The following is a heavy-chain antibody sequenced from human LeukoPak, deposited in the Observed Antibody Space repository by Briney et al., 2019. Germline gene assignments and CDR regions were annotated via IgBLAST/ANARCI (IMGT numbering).Heavy chain of an antibody. V-gene: IGHV3-30*18. J-gene: IGHJ4*02. CDR1: GFTFSSYG. CDR3: AKEIAVAAYN. CDR2: ISYDGSNK. D-gene: IGHD6-19*01. Sequence: PGGSLRLSCAASGFTFSSYGMHWVRQAPGKGLEWVAVISYDGSNKYCADSVKGRFTISRDNSKNTLYLQMNSLRAEDTAVYYCAKEIAVAAYNWGQGTLVTVSS.